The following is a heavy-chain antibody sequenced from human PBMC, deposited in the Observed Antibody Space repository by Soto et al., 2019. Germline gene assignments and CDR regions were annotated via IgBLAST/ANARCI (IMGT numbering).Heavy chain of an antibody. CDR3: ARVRAPREWLPFKGYGMDV. CDR1: GYTFTSYD. Sequence: QVQLVQSGAEVKKPGASVKVSCKASGYTFTSYDINWVRQATGQGLEWMGWMNPNSGNTGYAQKFQGRVTMTRNTSISTAYMELSSLRSEDTAVYYCARVRAPREWLPFKGYGMDVWCQGTTVTVSS. CDR2: MNPNSGNT. D-gene: IGHD5-12*01. J-gene: IGHJ6*02. V-gene: IGHV1-8*01.